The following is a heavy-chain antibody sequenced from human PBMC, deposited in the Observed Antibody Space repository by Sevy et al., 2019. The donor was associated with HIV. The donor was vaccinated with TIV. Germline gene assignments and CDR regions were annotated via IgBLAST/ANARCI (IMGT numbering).Heavy chain of an antibody. J-gene: IGHJ4*02. CDR3: VRRKAASDSFHFDY. Sequence: GGPLKISCQGSGYYFPMYWIGWVRQVPGKGLEWMGIVHPGDSDTKYSPSFQGQVTISADRSVNTAYLRWSSLKASDTAIYYCVRRKAASDSFHFDYWGQGTLVTVSS. CDR1: GYYFPMYW. CDR2: VHPGDSDT. D-gene: IGHD6-13*01. V-gene: IGHV5-51*01.